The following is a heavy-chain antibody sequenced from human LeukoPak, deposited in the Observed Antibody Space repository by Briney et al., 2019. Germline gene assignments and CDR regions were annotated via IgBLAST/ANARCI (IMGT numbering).Heavy chain of an antibody. CDR2: ISNDGGIT. Sequence: PGGSLRLSCAASGFTFSSYAMKWVRQAPGKGLEYVSGISNDGGITHHANAVKGRFTVSRDNSKNTLYLQMGNLRAEDMAVYYCAIEGFDIWGQGTMVTVSS. CDR3: AIEGFDI. V-gene: IGHV3-64*01. J-gene: IGHJ3*02. CDR1: GFTFSSYA.